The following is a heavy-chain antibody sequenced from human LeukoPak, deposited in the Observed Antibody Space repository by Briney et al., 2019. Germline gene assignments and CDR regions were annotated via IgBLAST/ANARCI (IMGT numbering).Heavy chain of an antibody. D-gene: IGHD3-22*01. CDR1: GYSFTSYW. CDR2: IYPGDSDT. V-gene: IGHV5-51*01. J-gene: IGHJ3*02. Sequence: GESLKISCKGSGYSFTSYWIGWVRQMPGKGLEWMGIIYPGDSDTRYSPSFQGQVTISADKSISTAYLQWSSLKASDTAMYYCARKGYYYDSSGYYSAIDIWGQGTMVTVSS. CDR3: ARKGYYYDSSGYYSAIDI.